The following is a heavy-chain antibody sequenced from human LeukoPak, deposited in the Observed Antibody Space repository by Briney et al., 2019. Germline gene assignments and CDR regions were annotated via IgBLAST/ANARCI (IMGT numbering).Heavy chain of an antibody. D-gene: IGHD4-17*01. V-gene: IGHV3-21*01. Sequence: GGSLRLSCAASGFTFSSYSMNWVRQAPGKGLEWVSSISSSSNYIYYADSVKGRFTISRDNAKNSLFLQMNSLGAEDTAVYYCAKESPYGDNRLYYFDYWGQGTLVTVSS. CDR1: GFTFSSYS. CDR2: ISSSSNYI. J-gene: IGHJ4*02. CDR3: AKESPYGDNRLYYFDY.